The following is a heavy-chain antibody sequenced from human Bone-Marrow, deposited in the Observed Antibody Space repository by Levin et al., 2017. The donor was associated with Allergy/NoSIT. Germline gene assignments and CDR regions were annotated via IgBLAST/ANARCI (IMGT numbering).Heavy chain of an antibody. Sequence: GESLKISCAASGFTFSASAIQWVRQASGKGLEWIGRVRRTVNNHTTTYAASVKGRFTLSRDDSKNTAYLQMNSLKTEDTGVYYCIRDLLPGVDVWGQGTTVTVSS. D-gene: IGHD3-10*01. V-gene: IGHV3-73*01. CDR2: VRRTVNNHTT. J-gene: IGHJ6*02. CDR3: IRDLLPGVDV. CDR1: GFTFSASA.